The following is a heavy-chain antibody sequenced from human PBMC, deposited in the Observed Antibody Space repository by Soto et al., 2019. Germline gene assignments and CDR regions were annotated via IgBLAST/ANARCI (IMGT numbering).Heavy chain of an antibody. V-gene: IGHV3-30*18. J-gene: IGHJ6*02. D-gene: IGHD2-2*01. CDR3: AKARGYCSSTSCYVFNSYGMDV. Sequence: GGSLRLSCAASGFTFSSYGMHWVRQAPGKGLEWVAVISYDGSNKYYADSVKGRFTISRDNSKNTLYLQMNSLRAEDTAVYYCAKARGYCSSTSCYVFNSYGMDVWGQGTAVTVSS. CDR2: ISYDGSNK. CDR1: GFTFSSYG.